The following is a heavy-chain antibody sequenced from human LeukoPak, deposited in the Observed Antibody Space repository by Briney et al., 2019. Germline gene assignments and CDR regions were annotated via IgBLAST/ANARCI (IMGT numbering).Heavy chain of an antibody. V-gene: IGHV1-18*01. Sequence: ASVKVSYKASGYTFTSYGISWVRQAPGQGLEWMGWISAYNGNTNYAQKLQGRVTMTTDTSTSTAYMELRSLRSDDTAVYYCARDLSPYYDSSGYYPDYWGQGTLVTVSS. CDR1: GYTFTSYG. CDR2: ISAYNGNT. CDR3: ARDLSPYYDSSGYYPDY. J-gene: IGHJ4*02. D-gene: IGHD3-22*01.